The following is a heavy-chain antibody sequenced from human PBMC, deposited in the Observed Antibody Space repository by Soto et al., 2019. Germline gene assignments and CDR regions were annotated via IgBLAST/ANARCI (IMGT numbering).Heavy chain of an antibody. CDR1: GYTFTSYY. CDR2: INPSGGST. CDR3: ARVWEPLSSGYSALDY. Sequence: ASVKVSCKASGYTFTSYYMHWVRQAPGQGLEWMGIINPSGGSTSYAQKFQGRVTMTRDTSTSTVYMELSSLRSEDTAVYYCARVWEPLSSGYSALDYWGQGILVTVSS. V-gene: IGHV1-46*01. D-gene: IGHD3-22*01. J-gene: IGHJ4*02.